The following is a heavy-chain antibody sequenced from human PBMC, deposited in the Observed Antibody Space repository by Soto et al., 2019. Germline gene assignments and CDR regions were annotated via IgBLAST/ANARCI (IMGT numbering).Heavy chain of an antibody. CDR1: EGTFNSYA. CDR2: IIPYYNTL. D-gene: IGHD6-13*01. J-gene: IGHJ4*02. CDR3: ASGASRWYPYFVDS. Sequence: QAQVVQYGAEVRKPGSSVKLSCKASEGTFNSYAIAWVRQAPGQGLEWMGGIIPYYNTLNYAQKFQDRVTITADDSTNTVYMELSSLRSDDTAVYFCASGASRWYPYFVDSWAQGTLVTVSS. V-gene: IGHV1-69*01.